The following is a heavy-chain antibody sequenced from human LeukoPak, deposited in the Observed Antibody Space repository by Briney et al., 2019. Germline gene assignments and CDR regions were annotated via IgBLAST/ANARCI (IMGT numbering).Heavy chain of an antibody. CDR3: ARGRGLGVVSPYFDY. Sequence: PGGSLRLSCAASGFTFSSYAMHWVRQAPGKGLEWVASISYDGSNKYYADSLKGRFTISRDNSKNIVSLQMNSLRAEDTAVYYCARGRGLGVVSPYFDYWGQGTLVTVSS. CDR2: ISYDGSNK. V-gene: IGHV3-30*14. D-gene: IGHD3-3*01. CDR1: GFTFSSYA. J-gene: IGHJ4*02.